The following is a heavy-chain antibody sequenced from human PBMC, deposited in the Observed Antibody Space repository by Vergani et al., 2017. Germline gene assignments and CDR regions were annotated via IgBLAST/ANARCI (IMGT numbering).Heavy chain of an antibody. Sequence: QVQLQESGPGLVKPSETLSLTCTVSGGSISSYYWSWIRQPAGKGLEWIGRIYTSGSTNYNPSLKSRVTMSVDTSKNQFSLKLSSVNAADTAVYYCARAAIRPFYYGDYEYYFDYWGQGTLVTVSS. J-gene: IGHJ4*02. D-gene: IGHD4-17*01. CDR2: IYTSGST. CDR3: ARAAIRPFYYGDYEYYFDY. V-gene: IGHV4-4*07. CDR1: GGSISSYY.